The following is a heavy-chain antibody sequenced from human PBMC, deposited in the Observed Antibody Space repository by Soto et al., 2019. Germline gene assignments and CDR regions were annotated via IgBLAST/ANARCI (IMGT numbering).Heavy chain of an antibody. D-gene: IGHD3-3*01. CDR2: INPATGAA. CDR3: ARGGGVGVAGSAAFDM. V-gene: IGHV1-2*02. CDR1: GYPVTAYY. Sequence: QLHLVQSGAVVKKPGASVTVSCSASGYPVTAYYMHWVRQAPGRGLEWMGGINPATGAAKYTQTFKGRVTMTRDTATSTVFMEMSGLTSEDTAVFYCARGGGVGVAGSAAFDMWGQGTVVPVSS. J-gene: IGHJ3*02.